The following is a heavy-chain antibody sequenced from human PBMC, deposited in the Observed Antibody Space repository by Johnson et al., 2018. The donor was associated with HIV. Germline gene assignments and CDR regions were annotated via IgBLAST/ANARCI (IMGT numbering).Heavy chain of an antibody. V-gene: IGHV3-49*04. CDR1: GFTFTNAW. D-gene: IGHD2-21*01. J-gene: IGHJ3*02. Sequence: VQLVESGGGLVKPGGSLRLSCAASGFTFTNAWMSWVRQAPGKGLEWVGFIRSKAYGGTTEYAASVKDRFTFSRDDSKSIAYLQMNSLKIEDTAVYYCSRILDAFDIWGQGTLVTVSS. CDR2: IRSKAYGGTT. CDR3: SRILDAFDI.